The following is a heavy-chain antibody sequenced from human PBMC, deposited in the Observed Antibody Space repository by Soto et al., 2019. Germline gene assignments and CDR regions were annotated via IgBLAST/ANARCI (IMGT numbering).Heavy chain of an antibody. J-gene: IGHJ5*02. CDR2: IYHSGST. CDR1: GGSISSGGYS. CDR3: ARVPSP. Sequence: QLQLQDSGSGLVKPSQTLSLTCAVSGGSISSGGYSWSWIRQPTGKGLEWIGYIYHSGSTYYNPSLQSRVPISVDRSKNQFSLKLSSVTAADTAVYYWARVPSPWGQGTLVTVSS. V-gene: IGHV4-30-2*01.